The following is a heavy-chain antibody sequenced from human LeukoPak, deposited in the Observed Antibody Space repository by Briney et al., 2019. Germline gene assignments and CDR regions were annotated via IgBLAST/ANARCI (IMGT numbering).Heavy chain of an antibody. D-gene: IGHD3-10*01. Sequence: ASVKVSCKASGGSFSSYAISWVRQVPGQGLEWMGGIIPIFGTTNYAQKFQGRVTMTRDTSISTAYMELSSLRSDDTAVYYCARKFLGSRGYYFDYWGQGTLVTVSS. CDR3: ARKFLGSRGYYFDY. CDR1: GGSFSSYA. V-gene: IGHV1-69*05. J-gene: IGHJ4*02. CDR2: IIPIFGTT.